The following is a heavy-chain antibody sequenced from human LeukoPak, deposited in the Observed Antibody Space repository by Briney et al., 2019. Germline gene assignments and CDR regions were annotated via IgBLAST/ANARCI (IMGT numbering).Heavy chain of an antibody. Sequence: GGSLRLSCAASGFTVSSNYMSWDRQAPGKGLEWVSVIYSGGSTYYADSVKGRFTISRDNSKNTLYLQMNSLRAEDTAVYYCARDPIGYCSGGSCYGEWYFDLWGRGTLVTVSS. CDR2: IYSGGST. D-gene: IGHD2-15*01. CDR3: ARDPIGYCSGGSCYGEWYFDL. CDR1: GFTVSSNY. V-gene: IGHV3-53*01. J-gene: IGHJ2*01.